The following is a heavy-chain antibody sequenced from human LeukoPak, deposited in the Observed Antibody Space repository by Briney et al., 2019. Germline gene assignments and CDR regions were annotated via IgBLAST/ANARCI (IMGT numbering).Heavy chain of an antibody. Sequence: PGGSLRLSCAASGFTFSSYAMSWIRQPPGKGLEWIGEINHSGSTNYNPSLKSRVTISVDTSKNQFSLKLSSVTAADTAVYYCARGSHQGYSNYLKRDRWFDPWGQGTLVTVSS. CDR2: INHSGST. J-gene: IGHJ5*02. V-gene: IGHV4-34*01. CDR1: GFTFSSYA. D-gene: IGHD4-11*01. CDR3: ARGSHQGYSNYLKRDRWFDP.